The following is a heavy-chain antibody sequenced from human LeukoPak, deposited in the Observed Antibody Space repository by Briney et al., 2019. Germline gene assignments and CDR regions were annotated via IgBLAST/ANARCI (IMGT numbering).Heavy chain of an antibody. J-gene: IGHJ6*03. CDR3: ARDLNGYSYGFHYYYMDV. Sequence: SETLSLTCTVSGGPISSYYWSWIRQPAGKGLEWIGRIYTSGSTNYNPSLKSRVTMSVDTSKNQFSLKLSSVTAADTAVYYCARDLNGYSYGFHYYYMDVWGKGTTVTVSS. CDR2: IYTSGST. CDR1: GGPISSYY. D-gene: IGHD5-18*01. V-gene: IGHV4-4*07.